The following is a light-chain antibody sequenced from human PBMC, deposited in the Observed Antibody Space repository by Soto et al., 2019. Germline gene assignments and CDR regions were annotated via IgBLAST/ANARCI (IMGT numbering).Light chain of an antibody. Sequence: DIVLTQSPGTLSSSPWEGVTLSCRASQSVSRSYLAWYQHKPGQAPRLLMYGASSRAIGIPDRFSGGGSGTDFTLTISRLEPEDFAVYYCQQYATSPPTFGQGTKVDIK. CDR2: GAS. J-gene: IGKJ1*01. CDR1: QSVSRSY. V-gene: IGKV3-20*01. CDR3: QQYATSPPT.